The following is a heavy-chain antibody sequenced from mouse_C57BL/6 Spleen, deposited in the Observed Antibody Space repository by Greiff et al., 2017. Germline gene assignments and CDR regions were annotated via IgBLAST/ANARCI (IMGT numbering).Heavy chain of an antibody. Sequence: VQLKESGPGLVNPSQSLSLPCTVTGYSITSGFDWHWIRHFPGNKLEWMGYISYSGSTNDNRSRKSRISITHDTSKNHFFLKLNSVTTEDTATYYCARGSRNYFDYWGQGTTLTVSS. CDR2: ISYSGST. CDR1: GYSITSGFD. D-gene: IGHD1-1*01. J-gene: IGHJ2*01. CDR3: ARGSRNYFDY. V-gene: IGHV3-1*01.